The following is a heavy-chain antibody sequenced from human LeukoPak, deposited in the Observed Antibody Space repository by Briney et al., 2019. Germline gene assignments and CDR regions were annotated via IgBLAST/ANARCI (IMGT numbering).Heavy chain of an antibody. V-gene: IGHV3-11*01. J-gene: IGHJ4*02. CDR3: ARDDYDYVWGSYRFSDY. CDR2: ISHSGSNM. CDR1: GLTFSDYY. D-gene: IGHD3-16*02. Sequence: GGSLRLSCAASGLTFSDYYMSWIRQAPGKGLGWVSYISHSGSNMYYADSVKGRFTISRDNAKNSLYLQMDSLRVEDTAVYYCARDDYDYVWGSYRFSDYWGQGTLVTVSS.